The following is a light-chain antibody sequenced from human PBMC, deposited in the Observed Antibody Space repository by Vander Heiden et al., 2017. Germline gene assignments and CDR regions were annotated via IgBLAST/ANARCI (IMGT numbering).Light chain of an antibody. CDR3: QQRRNWPPAGT. V-gene: IGKV3-11*01. CDR1: QSVSSY. CDR2: DPS. J-gene: IGKJ1*01. Sequence: DIVLTQSPATLSLSPGDRATLSCRASQSVSSYLACYQQKPGQAPRLPIYDPSNRGTGSPARLSGSGCGTEFTLTISSIEPEDFAVYYCQQRRNWPPAGTFGQGTKVEIK.